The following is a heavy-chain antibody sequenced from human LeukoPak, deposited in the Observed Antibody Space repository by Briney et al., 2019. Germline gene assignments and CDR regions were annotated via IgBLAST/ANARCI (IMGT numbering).Heavy chain of an antibody. J-gene: IGHJ4*02. CDR3: ARGLWEPGYYFDY. CDR1: GGTFSSYA. V-gene: IGHV1-69*13. Sequence: VASVKVSCKASGGTFSSYAISWVRQAPGQGLEWMGGIIPIFGTANYAQKFQGRVTITADESTSTAYMELSSLRSEDTAVHYCARGLWEPGYYFDYWGQGTLVTVSS. D-gene: IGHD1-26*01. CDR2: IIPIFGTA.